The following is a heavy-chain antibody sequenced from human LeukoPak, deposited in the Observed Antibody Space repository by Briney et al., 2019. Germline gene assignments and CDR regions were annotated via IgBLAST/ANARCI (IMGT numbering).Heavy chain of an antibody. CDR1: GYTFTSYY. CDR2: INPSVGST. D-gene: IGHD3-9*01. Sequence: ASVKVSCKASGYTFTSYYMHWVRQAPGQGLEWMGIINPSVGSTSYAQKFQGRVTMTSDTSMSTVYMELSSLRSEDTAVYYCARAHYDILTGYYGPFDYWGQGTLVTVSS. J-gene: IGHJ4*02. V-gene: IGHV1-46*01. CDR3: ARAHYDILTGYYGPFDY.